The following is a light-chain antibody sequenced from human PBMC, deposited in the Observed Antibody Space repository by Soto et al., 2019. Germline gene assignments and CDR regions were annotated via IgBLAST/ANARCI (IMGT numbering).Light chain of an antibody. CDR1: QTVSSNF. V-gene: IGKV3-20*01. J-gene: IGKJ5*01. CDR3: QQSYSTPPIT. Sequence: IVLTHSPGTLSLSPLERATLSCMSIQTVSSNFLAWYQQKPGQAPRLLIFDASTRATGIPDRFTGSGSGTDFTLTISSLQPEDFATYYCQQSYSTPPITFGQGTRLEI. CDR2: DAS.